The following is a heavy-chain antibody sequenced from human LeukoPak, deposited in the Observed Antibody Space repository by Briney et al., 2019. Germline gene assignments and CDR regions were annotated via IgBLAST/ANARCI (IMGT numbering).Heavy chain of an antibody. J-gene: IGHJ4*02. CDR2: IYQSGST. CDR1: GGSISSGGFY. V-gene: IGHV4-30-2*01. CDR3: ARGPTTSYDY. Sequence: PSQTLSLTCTVSGGSISSGGFYWSWIRQPPGKGLEWIGYIYQSGSTHYNPPLKSRVTISADRSKNQFSLKLTSVTAADTAVYYCARGPTTSYDYWGQGTLVTVSS. D-gene: IGHD2-2*01.